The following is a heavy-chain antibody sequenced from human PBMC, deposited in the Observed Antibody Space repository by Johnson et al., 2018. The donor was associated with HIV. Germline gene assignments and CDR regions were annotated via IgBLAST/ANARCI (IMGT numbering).Heavy chain of an antibody. D-gene: IGHD1-7*01. CDR3: ARGRDNWNYNAFDI. CDR1: GFIVSSKY. V-gene: IGHV3-53*01. CDR2: LFSGGTT. J-gene: IGHJ3*02. Sequence: VQLVESGGGLIQPGGSLRLSCAASGFIVSSKYMSWVSQAPGGGLEWVSVLFSGGTTYYADSVNGRFNISRDNAKNSLYLQMNRQRAEDTALYYCARGRDNWNYNAFDIWGQGTMVTVSS.